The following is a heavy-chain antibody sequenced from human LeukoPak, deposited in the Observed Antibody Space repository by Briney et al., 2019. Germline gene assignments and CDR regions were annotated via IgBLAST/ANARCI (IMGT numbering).Heavy chain of an antibody. Sequence: GGSLRLSCAASGFTFSSYAMSWVRQAPGKGLEWASAISGSGGSTYYADSVKGRFTISRDNSKNTLYLQMNSLRAEDTAVYYCAKVCCSSTSSGFDPWGQGTLVTVSS. D-gene: IGHD2-2*01. J-gene: IGHJ5*02. V-gene: IGHV3-23*01. CDR3: AKVCCSSTSSGFDP. CDR2: ISGSGGST. CDR1: GFTFSSYA.